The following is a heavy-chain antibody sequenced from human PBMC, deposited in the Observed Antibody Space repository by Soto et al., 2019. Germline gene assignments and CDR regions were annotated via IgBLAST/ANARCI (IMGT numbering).Heavy chain of an antibody. CDR3: AKDYYYDSSGYYYRQGKYYFDY. CDR1: GFTFSSYG. Sequence: QVQLVESGGGVVQPGRSLRLSCAASGFTFSSYGMHWVRQAPGKGLEWVAVISYDGSNKYYADSVKGRFTISRDNSKNTLYLQMNILRAEDTAVYYCAKDYYYDSSGYYYRQGKYYFDYWGQGTLVTVSS. D-gene: IGHD3-22*01. J-gene: IGHJ4*02. V-gene: IGHV3-30*18. CDR2: ISYDGSNK.